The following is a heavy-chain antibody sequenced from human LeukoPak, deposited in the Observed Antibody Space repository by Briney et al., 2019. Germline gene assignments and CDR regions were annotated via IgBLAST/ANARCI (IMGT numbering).Heavy chain of an antibody. CDR3: ARHVKSIVTTQFDY. CDR1: GGSISSSSYF. J-gene: IGHJ4*02. CDR2: IYYSGST. V-gene: IGHV4-39*01. D-gene: IGHD5-12*01. Sequence: SETLSLTCTVSGGSISSSSYFWGWIRQPPGRGLEWIGSIYYSGSTYYNSSLNSRVTISVDTSKNQSSLKLSSVTAADTAVYYCARHVKSIVTTQFDYWGQGTLVTVSS.